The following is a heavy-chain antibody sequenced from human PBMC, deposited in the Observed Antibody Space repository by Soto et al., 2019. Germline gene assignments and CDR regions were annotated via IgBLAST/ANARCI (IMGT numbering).Heavy chain of an antibody. Sequence: EVQLVESGGGLVQPGGSLRLSCAASGFTFSSYSMNWVRQAPGKGLERVSYISSSSTTKYYADSVKGRFTISRDNAKNSLYLQMTSLRAEDTDVYYCARDGCSGSNCLNWFDPWGQGNLVTVSS. J-gene: IGHJ5*02. CDR1: GFTFSSYS. V-gene: IGHV3-48*01. CDR2: ISSSSTTK. D-gene: IGHD2-15*01. CDR3: ARDGCSGSNCLNWFDP.